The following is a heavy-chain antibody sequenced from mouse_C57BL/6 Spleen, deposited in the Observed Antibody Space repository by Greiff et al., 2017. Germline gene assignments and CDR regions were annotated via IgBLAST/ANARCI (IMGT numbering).Heavy chain of an antibody. Sequence: VKLMESGAELVRPGTSVKVSCKASGYAFTNYLIEWVKQRPGQGLEWIGVINPGSGGTNYNEKFKGKATLTADKSSSTAYMQLSSLTSEDAADYFGARGVDYGSSPFAYWGQGTLVTVSA. J-gene: IGHJ3*01. CDR3: ARGVDYGSSPFAY. CDR2: INPGSGGT. V-gene: IGHV1-54*01. D-gene: IGHD1-1*01. CDR1: GYAFTNYL.